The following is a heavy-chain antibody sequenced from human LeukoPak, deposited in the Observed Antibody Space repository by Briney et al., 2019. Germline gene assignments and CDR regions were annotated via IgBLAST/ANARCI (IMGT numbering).Heavy chain of an antibody. CDR2: IYYSGST. Sequence: SETLSLTCTVSGGSISSYYWSWIRQPPGKGLEWIGYIYYSGSTNYNPSLKSRVTISVDKSKNQFSLKLSSVTAADTAVYYCARHGPDYYDSSGYYFAFDYWGQGTLVTVSS. CDR3: ARHGPDYYDSSGYYFAFDY. D-gene: IGHD3-22*01. J-gene: IGHJ4*02. V-gene: IGHV4-59*08. CDR1: GGSISSYY.